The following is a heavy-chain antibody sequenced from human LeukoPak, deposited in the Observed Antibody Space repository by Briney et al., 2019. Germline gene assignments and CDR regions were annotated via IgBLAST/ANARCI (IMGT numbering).Heavy chain of an antibody. J-gene: IGHJ4*02. D-gene: IGHD6-13*01. CDR2: INAGNGNT. Sequence: GASVKVSCKASGYTFINFAINWGRQAPGQRPEWMGWINAGNGNTKYSQKFQGRVTITRDTPASTAYMELSSLTSEDTAVYYCARGPRAAADDYWGQGTLVTVSS. CDR3: ARGPRAAADDY. CDR1: GYTFINFA. V-gene: IGHV1-3*01.